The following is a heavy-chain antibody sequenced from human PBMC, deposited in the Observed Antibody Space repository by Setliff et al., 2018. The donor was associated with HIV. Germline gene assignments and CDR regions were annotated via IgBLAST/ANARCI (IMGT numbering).Heavy chain of an antibody. CDR1: GGTFRSQA. J-gene: IGHJ6*02. CDR3: ARGGWSGGGPLHYSYYYLVV. Sequence: GASVKVSCKTSGGTFRSQAISWVRQAPGQGLEWMGGLISMFKIPQIAQKFQGRVTITADESTSTAYMGLSSLTSEDTAVYYCARGGWSGGGPLHYSYYYLVVWVQVTAVTASS. V-gene: IGHV1-69*13. CDR2: LISMFKIP. D-gene: IGHD2-15*01.